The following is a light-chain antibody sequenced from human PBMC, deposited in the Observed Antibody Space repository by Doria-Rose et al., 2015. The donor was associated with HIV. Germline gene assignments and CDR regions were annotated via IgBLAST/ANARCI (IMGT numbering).Light chain of an antibody. V-gene: IGKV2D-29*02. J-gene: IGKJ1*01. CDR1: QSLLYRDGKTY. CDR3: MQSIQAPRT. CDR2: EVS. Sequence: EIVLTQSPLSLSVTPGQPASISCKSSQSLLYRDGKTYLCWYLQKPGQSPRLMIYEVSNRFSGVPDRFSGSGSGTDFALDISRVEAEDVGVYYCMQSIQAPRTFGQGTKVEIK.